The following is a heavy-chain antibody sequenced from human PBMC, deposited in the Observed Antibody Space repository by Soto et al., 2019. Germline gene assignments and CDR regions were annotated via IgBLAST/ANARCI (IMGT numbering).Heavy chain of an antibody. V-gene: IGHV1-18*01. CDR1: GYTFTNYG. Sequence: ASVKVSCKASGYTFTNYGISWVRQAPGQGLEWMGWTSGYIGSTNYGQKFQGRVTLTTDTSTSTVYMELSSLRSEDTAVYYCARGRQGSSGSFDYWGQGTLVTVSS. CDR3: ARGRQGSSGSFDY. J-gene: IGHJ4*02. CDR2: TSGYIGST. D-gene: IGHD3-22*01.